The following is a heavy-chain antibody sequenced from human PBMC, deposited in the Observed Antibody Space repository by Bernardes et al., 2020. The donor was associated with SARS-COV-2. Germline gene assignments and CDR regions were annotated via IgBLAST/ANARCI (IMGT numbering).Heavy chain of an antibody. D-gene: IGHD3-22*01. J-gene: IGHJ4*02. V-gene: IGHV4-59*08. CDR2: IYYSGYT. CDR1: GGSISSHY. CDR3: ASSDYNDSDGYYFWLGS. Sequence: SETLSLTCTVSGGSISSHYWSWIRQSPGRGLEWIGFIYYSGYTNYSPSLQSRVTISLDTSKNQFSLSLSSVTAADTAVYYCASSDYNDSDGYYFWLGSWGQGIPVSVSS.